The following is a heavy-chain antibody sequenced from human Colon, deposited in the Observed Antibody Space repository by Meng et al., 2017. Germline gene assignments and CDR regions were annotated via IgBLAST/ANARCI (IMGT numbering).Heavy chain of an antibody. CDR2: TSHSGST. J-gene: IGHJ4*02. V-gene: IGHV4-4*02. D-gene: IGHD3-22*01. CDR3: ASSDYYRSDY. Sequence: GQPQESGPGLVKPSATLSLTCAVYGGSISRSDWWSWVRQPPGKGLEWIGETSHSGSTNYSPSLKSRVTISLDKSKNQLSLKLNSVTAADTAVYYCASSDYYRSDYWGQGTLVTVSS. CDR1: GGSISRSDW.